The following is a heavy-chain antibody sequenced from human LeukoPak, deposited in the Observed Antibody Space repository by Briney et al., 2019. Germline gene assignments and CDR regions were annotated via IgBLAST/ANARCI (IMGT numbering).Heavy chain of an antibody. CDR3: ARFGVDYDMDV. CDR1: GGSISSYY. J-gene: IGHJ6*02. Sequence: SETLSLTCTVSGGSISSYYWSWIRQPPGKGLEWIGYIYYSGSTNYNPSLKSRVTMSVDTSKNQFSLKLNSVTGADTAVYYCARFGVDYDMDVWGQGTTVTVSS. CDR2: IYYSGST. D-gene: IGHD3-16*01. V-gene: IGHV4-59*01.